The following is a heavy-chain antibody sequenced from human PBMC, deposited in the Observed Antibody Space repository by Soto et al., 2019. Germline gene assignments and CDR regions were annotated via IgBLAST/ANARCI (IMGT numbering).Heavy chain of an antibody. CDR2: IYYSGST. V-gene: IGHV4-61*01. J-gene: IGHJ4*02. CDR3: ARDRRELPSDY. Sequence: LSLTCTVSGGSVSSGSYYWSWIRQPPGKGLEWIGYIYYSGSTNYNPSLKSRVTISVDTSKNQFSLKLSSVTAADTAVYYCARDRRELPSDYWGQGTLVTVSS. D-gene: IGHD1-26*01. CDR1: GGSVSSGSYY.